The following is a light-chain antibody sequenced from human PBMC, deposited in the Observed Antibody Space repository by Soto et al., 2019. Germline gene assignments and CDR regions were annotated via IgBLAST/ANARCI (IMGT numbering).Light chain of an antibody. CDR2: AAS. Sequence: DIQMTRSPSSVSLSVRDSLTLTCLASQVISSWLPWYQQKPWKSPNLLIYAASSLQSGVPSRFSGSGSGTDFTLTISSLQPEDFGTYYCQQANSFPLTFGGGTKVDMK. J-gene: IGKJ4*01. V-gene: IGKV1-12*01. CDR3: QQANSFPLT. CDR1: QVISSW.